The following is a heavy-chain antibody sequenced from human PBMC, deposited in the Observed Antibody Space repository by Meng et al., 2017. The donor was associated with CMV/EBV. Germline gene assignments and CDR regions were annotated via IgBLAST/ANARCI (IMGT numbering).Heavy chain of an antibody. CDR3: ARAGIQIFGVVSIDY. V-gene: IGHV3-7*01. D-gene: IGHD3-3*01. CDR2: IKQDGSEK. CDR1: GFTFSSYW. J-gene: IGHJ4*02. Sequence: GGSLRLSCAASGFTFSSYWMSWVRQAPGKGLEWVANIKQDGSEKYYVDSAKGRFTISRDNAKNSLYLQMNSLRAEDTAVYYCARAGIQIFGVVSIDYWGQGTLVTVSS.